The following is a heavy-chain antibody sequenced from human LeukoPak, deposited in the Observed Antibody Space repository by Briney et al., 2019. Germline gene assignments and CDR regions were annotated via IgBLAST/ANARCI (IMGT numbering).Heavy chain of an antibody. CDR1: GFTFSSYG. Sequence: PGGSLRLSCAASGFTFSSYGMHWVRQAPGKGLEWVAVIWYDGSNKYYADSVKGRFTISRDNSKNTLYLQMNSLRAEDTAVYYCARKSIAAGFFDYWGRGTLVTVSS. J-gene: IGHJ4*02. V-gene: IGHV3-33*01. CDR3: ARKSIAAGFFDY. D-gene: IGHD6-6*01. CDR2: IWYDGSNK.